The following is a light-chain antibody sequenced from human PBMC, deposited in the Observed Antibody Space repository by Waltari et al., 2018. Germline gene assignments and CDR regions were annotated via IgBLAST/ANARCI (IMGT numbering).Light chain of an antibody. J-gene: IGKJ4*01. CDR3: QQYNNWPPLT. CDR1: QSVGRN. CDR2: GKS. V-gene: IGKV3-15*01. Sequence: EIVMTQSPATLSVSPGERATLSCRASQSVGRNLAWYQQKPGQAPRLLISGKSNRATGIPARFSGSGYGTEFTLTISSLQSEDFAVYYCQQYNNWPPLTFGGGTTVEI.